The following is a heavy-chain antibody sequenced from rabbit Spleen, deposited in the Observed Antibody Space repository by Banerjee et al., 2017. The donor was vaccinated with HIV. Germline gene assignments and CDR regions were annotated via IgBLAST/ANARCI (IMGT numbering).Heavy chain of an antibody. CDR3: ARDGSSSDSFDL. J-gene: IGHJ4*01. CDR1: GFDFSNYG. D-gene: IGHD1-1*01. V-gene: IGHV1S47*01. Sequence: QEQLEESGGGLVQPGGSLKLSCKASGFDFSNYGVSWVRQAPGKGLEWIGYIVPIFGVTYYANWVNGRFTISSHNAQNTLYLQLNSLTAADTATYFCARDGSSSDSFDLWGPGTLVTVS. CDR2: IVPIFGVT.